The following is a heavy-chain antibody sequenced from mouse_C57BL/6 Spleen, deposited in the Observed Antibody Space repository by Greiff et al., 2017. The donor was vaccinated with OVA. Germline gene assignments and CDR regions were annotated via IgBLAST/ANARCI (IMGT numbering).Heavy chain of an antibody. V-gene: IGHV1-64*01. J-gene: IGHJ4*01. CDR3: ARDCGSRGDAMDY. D-gene: IGHD1-1*01. CDR2: IHPNSGST. Sequence: QVQLQQPGAELVKPGASVKLSCKASGYTFTSYWMHWVKQRPGQGLEWIGMIHPNSGSTNYNEKFKSKATLTVDKSSSTAYMQLSSLTSEDSAVYYCARDCGSRGDAMDYWGQGTSVTVSS. CDR1: GYTFTSYW.